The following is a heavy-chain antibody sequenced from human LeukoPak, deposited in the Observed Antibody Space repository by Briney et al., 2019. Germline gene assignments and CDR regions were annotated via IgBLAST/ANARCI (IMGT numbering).Heavy chain of an antibody. D-gene: IGHD2-2*01. CDR1: GFTFSNYG. CDR2: IYNDGST. V-gene: IGHV3-53*04. J-gene: IGHJ4*02. Sequence: GGSLRLSCVASGFTFSNYGMNWVRQAPGKGLEWVSVIYNDGSTYYADSVKGRFTISRHNSDNTLFLQMNSLRAEDTAVYYCARIPYQNYFNYWGQGTLVTVSP. CDR3: ARIPYQNYFNY.